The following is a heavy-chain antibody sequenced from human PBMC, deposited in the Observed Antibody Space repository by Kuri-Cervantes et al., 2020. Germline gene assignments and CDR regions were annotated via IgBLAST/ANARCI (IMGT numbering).Heavy chain of an antibody. D-gene: IGHD6-13*01. Sequence: SETLSLTCTVSGGSIRSSSYYWVWIRQPPGKGLEWIGSIYYSGSTYYNPSLKSLVTISVDTSKNQFSLKLSSVSAADTAVYYCARASDSSSWYVKWYFDLWGRGTLVTVSS. CDR2: IYYSGST. J-gene: IGHJ2*01. V-gene: IGHV4-39*01. CDR3: ARASDSSSWYVKWYFDL. CDR1: GGSIRSSSYY.